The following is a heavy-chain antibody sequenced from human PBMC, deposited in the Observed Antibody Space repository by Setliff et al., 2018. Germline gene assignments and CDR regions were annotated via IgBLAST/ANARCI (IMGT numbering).Heavy chain of an antibody. J-gene: IGHJ4*02. CDR3: ARQGCSSTSCHSIDY. Sequence: PGESLKISCKGSGYSFTSDWIGWVRQMPGKGLEWMGIIYPGDYDTRYSPSLQGQVTFSADRSISTAHLQWDSLKASDTAMYYCARQGCSSTSCHSIDYWGQGTLVTVSS. CDR2: IYPGDYDT. V-gene: IGHV5-51*01. D-gene: IGHD2-2*01. CDR1: GYSFTSDW.